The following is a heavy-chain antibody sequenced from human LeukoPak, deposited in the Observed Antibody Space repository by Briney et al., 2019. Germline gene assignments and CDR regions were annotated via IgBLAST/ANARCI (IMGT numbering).Heavy chain of an antibody. Sequence: GGSLRLSCAASGFTFRSYWMSWVRQAPGKGLEWVANIKQDGGQIYYLESVKGRFTVSRDNAKNSLYLQMNSLRAEDTAVYYCARLGARQMLEYWGQGTLVTVSS. V-gene: IGHV3-7*01. J-gene: IGHJ4*02. D-gene: IGHD4-17*01. CDR2: IKQDGGQI. CDR3: ARLGARQMLEY. CDR1: GFTFRSYW.